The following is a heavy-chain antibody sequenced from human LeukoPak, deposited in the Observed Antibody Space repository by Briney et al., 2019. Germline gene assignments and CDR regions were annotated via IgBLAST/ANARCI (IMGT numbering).Heavy chain of an antibody. V-gene: IGHV3-33*01. J-gene: IGHJ4*02. Sequence: RSGGSLRLSCAASGFTFSSYVMHWVRQAPGKWLEWVAVIWYDGSNKYYADSVKGRFTISRDNSKNTLYLQMNSLRAEDTAVYYCARAEGGSYLIDYWGQGTLVTVSS. CDR2: IWYDGSNK. D-gene: IGHD1-26*01. CDR1: GFTFSSYV. CDR3: ARAEGGSYLIDY.